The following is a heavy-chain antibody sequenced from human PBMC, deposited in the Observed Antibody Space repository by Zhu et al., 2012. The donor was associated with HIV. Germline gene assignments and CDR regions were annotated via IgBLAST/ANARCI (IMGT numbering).Heavy chain of an antibody. J-gene: IGHJ4*02. CDR2: IYHSGST. CDR1: GYSISSGYY. D-gene: IGHD5-18*01. CDR3: ARKIQLPDY. V-gene: IGHV4-38-2*01. Sequence: QVQLQESGPGLVKPSETLSLTCAVSGYSISSGYYWGWIRQPPGKGLEWIGSIYHSGSTYYNPSLKSRVTISVDTSKNQFSLKLSSVTAADTAVYYCARKIQLPDYWGQGTLVHRLL.